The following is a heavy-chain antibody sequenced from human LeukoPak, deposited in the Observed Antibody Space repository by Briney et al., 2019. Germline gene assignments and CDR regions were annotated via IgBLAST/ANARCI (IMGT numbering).Heavy chain of an antibody. J-gene: IGHJ4*02. CDR2: IYWDDDK. CDR3: AHRRPGLNSGYAFGY. V-gene: IGHV2-5*02. D-gene: IGHD5-12*01. Sequence: KVSGPTLVKPTQTLTLTCTFSGFSLSTSGEGVGWIRQPPGKALEWLALIYWDDDKRYSPSLKSRLTTTKDTSKNQVVLTMTNMDPVDTATYYCAHRRPGLNSGYAFGYWGQGTLVTVSS. CDR1: GFSLSTSGEG.